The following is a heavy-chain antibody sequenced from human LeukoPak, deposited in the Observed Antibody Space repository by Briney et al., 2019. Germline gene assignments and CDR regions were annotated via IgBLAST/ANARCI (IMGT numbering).Heavy chain of an antibody. V-gene: IGHV3-23*01. CDR3: AKDMGSRATNFDY. J-gene: IGHJ4*02. CDR2: ISSSAVSS. CDR1: GLTFGNYA. D-gene: IGHD1-1*01. Sequence: GGSLRLSCAASGLTFGNYAISWVRQAPGKGLEWVSSISSSAVSSYYADSVKGRFTISRDNSKNTLYLQMNSLTAEDTAVYYCAKDMGSRATNFDYWGQGTLVTVSS.